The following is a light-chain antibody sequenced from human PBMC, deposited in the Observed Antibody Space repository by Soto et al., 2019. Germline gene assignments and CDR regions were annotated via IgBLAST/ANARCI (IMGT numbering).Light chain of an antibody. J-gene: IGLJ1*01. V-gene: IGLV2-14*01. CDR1: SSDVGAYNY. Sequence: QSVLTQPASVSGSPGQSITISCTGTSSDVGAYNYVSWYQQHPGKAPKLMIYDISNRPSRVSDRFSGSKSGNTASLTISELQADDEADYYCTSYTSSSTLGVFGTGTKVTVL. CDR3: TSYTSSSTLGV. CDR2: DIS.